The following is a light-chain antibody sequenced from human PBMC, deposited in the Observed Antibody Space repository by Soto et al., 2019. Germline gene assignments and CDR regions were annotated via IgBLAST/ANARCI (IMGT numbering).Light chain of an antibody. Sequence: EIVMTQSPATLSVSPGERATLSCRASQSVSSTLAWYQQKPGQAPRLHMYEASTRATGIPARFSGSGSGTEFTLTISSLQSEDFAVYYCQQYYDWPITFGQGTRLDIK. CDR1: QSVSST. J-gene: IGKJ5*01. CDR3: QQYYDWPIT. CDR2: EAS. V-gene: IGKV3-15*01.